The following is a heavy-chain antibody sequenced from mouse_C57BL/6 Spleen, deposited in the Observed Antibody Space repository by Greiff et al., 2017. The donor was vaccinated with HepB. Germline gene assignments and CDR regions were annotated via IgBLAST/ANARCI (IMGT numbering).Heavy chain of an antibody. CDR3: ASPVVDPSLYYFDY. D-gene: IGHD1-1*01. CDR1: GYTFTDYN. J-gene: IGHJ2*01. CDR2: INPNNGGT. Sequence: EVQLQQSGPELVKPGASVKIPCKASGYTFTDYNMDWVKQSHGKSLEWIGDINPNNGGTIYNQKFKGKATLTVDKSSSTAYMELRSLTSEDTAVYYWASPVVDPSLYYFDYWGQGTTLTVSS. V-gene: IGHV1-18*01.